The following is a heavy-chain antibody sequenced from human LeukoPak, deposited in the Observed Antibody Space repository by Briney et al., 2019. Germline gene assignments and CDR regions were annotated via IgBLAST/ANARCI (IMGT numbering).Heavy chain of an antibody. D-gene: IGHD3-22*01. J-gene: IGHJ4*02. CDR2: ISYDGSNK. CDR1: GFTFSSYG. V-gene: IGHV3-30*18. CDR3: AKGQPDYYDSSGYYLDY. Sequence: GGSLRLSCAASGFTFSSYGMHWVRQAPGKGLEWVAVISYDGSNKYYADSVKGRFTISRDNSKNTLYLQMNSLRAEDTAVYYCAKGQPDYYDSSGYYLDYWGQGTLVTVSS.